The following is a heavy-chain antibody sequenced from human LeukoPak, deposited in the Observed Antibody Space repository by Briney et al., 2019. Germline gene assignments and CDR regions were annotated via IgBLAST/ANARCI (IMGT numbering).Heavy chain of an antibody. CDR3: ARCRHSYDSSGFPHY. Sequence: GGSLRLSCAPSGFNFHEYLMTWVRQAPGKGLEWVSGINWNWGNRRHADSVKSRFTRSRDTAKNSLNLQMNSLRAEDTALYYCARCRHSYDSSGFPHYWGQGALVTVSS. V-gene: IGHV3-20*04. CDR2: INWNWGNR. D-gene: IGHD3-22*01. CDR1: GFNFHEYL. J-gene: IGHJ4*02.